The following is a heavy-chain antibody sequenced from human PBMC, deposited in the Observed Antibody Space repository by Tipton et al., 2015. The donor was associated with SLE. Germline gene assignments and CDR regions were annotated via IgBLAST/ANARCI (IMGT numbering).Heavy chain of an antibody. J-gene: IGHJ4*02. CDR1: GGSITNFY. D-gene: IGHD6-19*01. CDR2: IYSNGDA. Sequence: LRLSCTVSGGSITNFYWTWIRQPAGKGLGWIGRIYSNGDANYNPSLNSRITMSVDTSKNQFSLTLTSVTAADTAVYYCGRGTAVALWGQGTLVTVSS. V-gene: IGHV4-4*07. CDR3: GRGTAVAL.